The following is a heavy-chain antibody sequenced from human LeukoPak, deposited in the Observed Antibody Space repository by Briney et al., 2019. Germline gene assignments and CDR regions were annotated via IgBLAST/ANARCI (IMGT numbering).Heavy chain of an antibody. J-gene: IGHJ4*02. CDR3: ARASRRIYCSSTSCYYFDY. V-gene: IGHV1-8*03. D-gene: IGHD2-2*01. CDR1: GYTFTSYD. Sequence: GASVKVSCKASGYTFTSYDINWVRQATGQGLEWMGWMNPNSGNTGHAQKFQGRVTITRNTSISTAYMELSSLRSEDTAVYYCARASRRIYCSSTSCYYFDYWGQGTLVTVSS. CDR2: MNPNSGNT.